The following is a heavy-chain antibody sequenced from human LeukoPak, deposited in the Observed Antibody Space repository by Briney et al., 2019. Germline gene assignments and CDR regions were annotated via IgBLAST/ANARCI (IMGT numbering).Heavy chain of an antibody. CDR1: GFTFSSYA. J-gene: IGHJ4*02. CDR3: ARALYYDSSGYYPGLDH. CDR2: ISYDGSNK. D-gene: IGHD3-22*01. V-gene: IGHV3-30-3*01. Sequence: PGRSLRLSCAASGFTFSSYAMHWVRQAPGKGLEWVAVISYDGSNKYYADSVKGRFTISRDNSKNTLYLQMNSLRAEDTAVYYCARALYYDSSGYYPGLDHWGQGTLVTVSS.